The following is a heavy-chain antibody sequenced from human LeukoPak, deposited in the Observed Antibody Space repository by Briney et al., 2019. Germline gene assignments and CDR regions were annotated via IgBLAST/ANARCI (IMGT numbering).Heavy chain of an antibody. CDR1: GYSISSGYY. Sequence: SETLSLTCTVSGYSISSGYYWGWIRQPPGKGLEWIGSIYHSGRTYYNPSLKGRVAISVDTSKSQFSLKLSSVTAADTAVYYCASTTMMGNWGQGTLVTVSP. CDR3: ASTTMMGN. J-gene: IGHJ4*02. D-gene: IGHD3-22*01. V-gene: IGHV4-38-2*02. CDR2: IYHSGRT.